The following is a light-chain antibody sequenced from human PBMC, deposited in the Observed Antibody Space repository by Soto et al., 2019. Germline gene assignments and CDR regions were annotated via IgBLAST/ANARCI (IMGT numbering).Light chain of an antibody. CDR1: QTIGTY. V-gene: IGKV1-39*01. J-gene: IGKJ2*01. Sequence: DIQMTQSPSSLSASVGDKVTITCRASQTIGTYLSWYQEKPGKVPKLLIYAASRLQRVVPSRFSGSGSGTDFTLTITSLEPEDCATYYCHQSSSAPFTFGQGTRLEIK. CDR3: HQSSSAPFT. CDR2: AAS.